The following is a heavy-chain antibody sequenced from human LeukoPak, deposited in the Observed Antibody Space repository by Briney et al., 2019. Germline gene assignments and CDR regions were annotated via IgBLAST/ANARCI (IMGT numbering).Heavy chain of an antibody. D-gene: IGHD1-26*01. V-gene: IGHV3-49*03. CDR3: TRDRYSGSYYGDY. Sequence: GGSLRLSCTASGFTFGDYAMSWFRQAPGKGLEGVGCIRSKAYGGTTEYAASVKGRFTISRDDSKSIAYLQMNSLKTEDTAVYYCTRDRYSGSYYGDYWGQGTLVTVSS. CDR1: GFTFGDYA. J-gene: IGHJ4*02. CDR2: IRSKAYGGTT.